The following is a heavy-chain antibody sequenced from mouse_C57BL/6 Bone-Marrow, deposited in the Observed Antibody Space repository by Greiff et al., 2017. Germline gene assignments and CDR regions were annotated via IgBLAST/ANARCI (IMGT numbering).Heavy chain of an antibody. D-gene: IGHD3-2*01. CDR2: IDPSDSYT. CDR1: GYTFTSYW. Sequence: QVQLQQPGAELVKPGASVKLSCKASGYTFTSYWMQWVKQRPGQGLEWIGEIDPSDSYTNYNQKFKGKATLTVDTSSSTAYMQLSSLTSEDSAVYYCARSSDSLYCYAMDYWGQGTSVTVSS. CDR3: ARSSDSLYCYAMDY. J-gene: IGHJ4*01. V-gene: IGHV1-50*01.